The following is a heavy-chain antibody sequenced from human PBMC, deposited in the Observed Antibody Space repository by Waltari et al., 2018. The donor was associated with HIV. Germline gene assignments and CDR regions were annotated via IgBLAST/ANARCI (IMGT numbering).Heavy chain of an antibody. D-gene: IGHD6-19*01. CDR1: GGSVSSGNYY. V-gene: IGHV4-61*01. J-gene: IGHJ4*02. CDR2: IYYSGST. Sequence: QVQLQESGPGLVKPSETLSLTCTVSGGSVSSGNYYWSWIRQPPGKGLEWIGYIYYSGSTNYNPSLKSQVTISIDTSKNQFSLKLMSVTAADTALYYCARSTVVAGSSFDYWGQGTLVTVPS. CDR3: ARSTVVAGSSFDY.